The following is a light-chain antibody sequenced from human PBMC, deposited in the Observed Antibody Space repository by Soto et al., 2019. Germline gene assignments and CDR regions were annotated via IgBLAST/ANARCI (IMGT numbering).Light chain of an antibody. CDR3: QQYDSIPKT. V-gene: IGKV3-20*01. J-gene: IGKJ1*01. CDR2: GAS. Sequence: VLTPSPGTLSLSAGQRATLSCRASQSVSGDYIAWYQQKSGQAPRLLIYGASNRATDIPDRFSGTGSGTDFTLTISSLQAEDVAVYYCQQYDSIPKTFGQGTKVDI. CDR1: QSVSGDY.